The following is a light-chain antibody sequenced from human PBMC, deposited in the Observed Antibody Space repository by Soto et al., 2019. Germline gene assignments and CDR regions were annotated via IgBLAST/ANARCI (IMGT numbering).Light chain of an antibody. CDR2: GAS. V-gene: IGKV3-15*01. J-gene: IGKJ2*01. Sequence: EIVMTQSPATLSVSXXXXXXLSCRASQSXSINLAWYQQKPGQAPRLLIYGASTRATGIPARFSGSGSGTEFTLTISSLQSEDFAVYYCQQYNNWPPYTFGQGTKLEIK. CDR1: QSXSIN. CDR3: QQYNNWPPYT.